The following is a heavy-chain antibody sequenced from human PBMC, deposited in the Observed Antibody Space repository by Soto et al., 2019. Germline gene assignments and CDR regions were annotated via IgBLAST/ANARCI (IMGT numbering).Heavy chain of an antibody. J-gene: IGHJ6*03. V-gene: IGHV3-66*01. CDR2: IYSGGST. CDR1: GFTVSSNY. CDR3: AGFGNQAPDYYHCYMDV. Sequence: EVQLVESGGGLVQPGGSLRLSCAASGFTVSSNYMSWVRQAPGKGLEWVSVIYSGGSTYYADSVKGRFTISRDNSKNTLYLQMNSLGAEDTAEYYCAGFGNQAPDYYHCYMDVWGKGTTVTVSS. D-gene: IGHD2-15*01.